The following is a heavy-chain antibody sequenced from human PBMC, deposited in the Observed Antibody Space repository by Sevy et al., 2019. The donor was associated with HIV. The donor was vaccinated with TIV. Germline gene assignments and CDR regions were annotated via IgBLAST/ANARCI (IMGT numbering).Heavy chain of an antibody. CDR2: IWYDGSNK. CDR3: ARDRRSGAYSSTDFGY. V-gene: IGHV3-33*01. J-gene: IGHJ4*02. CDR1: GFTFSSYG. Sequence: GGSLRLSCAASGFTFSSYGMHWVRQAPGKGLEWVAVIWYDGSNKYYADSVKGRSTISRDNSKNTLYLQMNSLRAEDTAVYYCARDRRSGAYSSTDFGYWGQGTLVTVSS. D-gene: IGHD6-13*01.